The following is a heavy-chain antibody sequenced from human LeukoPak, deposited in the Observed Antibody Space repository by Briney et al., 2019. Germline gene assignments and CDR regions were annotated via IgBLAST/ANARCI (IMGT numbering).Heavy chain of an antibody. V-gene: IGHV3-30-3*01. CDR2: IYNGGSNK. D-gene: IGHD3-22*01. CDR1: GFTFSSYA. J-gene: IGHJ4*02. Sequence: GRSLRLSCAASGFTFSSYAMHWVRQAPGKGLEWVAVIYNGGSNKYYADSVKGRFTSSRDNSKNTLYLQMNSLRAEDTAVYYCARVEGSYYYDSSGYDSDYWGQGTLVTVCS. CDR3: ARVEGSYYYDSSGYDSDY.